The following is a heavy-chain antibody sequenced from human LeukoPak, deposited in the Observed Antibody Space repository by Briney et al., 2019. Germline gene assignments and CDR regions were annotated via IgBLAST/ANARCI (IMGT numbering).Heavy chain of an antibody. J-gene: IGHJ4*02. CDR2: IYYSGST. CDR1: GGSISSGDYY. Sequence: SETLSLTCTVSGGSISSGDYYWSWIRHPPGKGLEWIGYIYYSGSTYYNPYLKSRVTISVDTSKNQFSLKLSSVTVADTAVYYCAREDTAMVTDYWGQGTLVTVSS. V-gene: IGHV4-30-4*08. CDR3: AREDTAMVTDY. D-gene: IGHD5-18*01.